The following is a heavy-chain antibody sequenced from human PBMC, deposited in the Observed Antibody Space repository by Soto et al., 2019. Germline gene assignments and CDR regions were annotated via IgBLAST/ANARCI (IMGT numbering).Heavy chain of an antibody. CDR2: INHSGST. Sequence: TLSLTCAVYGGSFSGYYWSWIRQPPGKGLEWIGEINHSGSTNYNPSLKSRVTISVDTSKNQFSLKLSSVTAADTAVYYCARARITIFGVVIVFDYWGQGTLVTVSS. CDR3: ARARITIFGVVIVFDY. CDR1: GGSFSGYY. D-gene: IGHD3-3*01. V-gene: IGHV4-34*01. J-gene: IGHJ4*02.